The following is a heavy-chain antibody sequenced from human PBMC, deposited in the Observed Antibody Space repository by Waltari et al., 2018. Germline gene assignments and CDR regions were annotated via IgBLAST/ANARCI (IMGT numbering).Heavy chain of an antibody. D-gene: IGHD6-19*01. CDR2: IHRTGSS. CDR1: RGSPSNLNL. CDR3: ATSSFVAVLDS. V-gene: IGHV4-4*02. Sequence: QVQLQESGPGLVKPSGTLSLTCGVARGSPSNLNLLNWIRQAPGKGLEWLGEIHRTGSSNYNPSLKSRLTMSVDKSNSQVSMKLKSLTAADTAVYYCATSSFVAVLDSWGQGTLVTVSS. J-gene: IGHJ4*02.